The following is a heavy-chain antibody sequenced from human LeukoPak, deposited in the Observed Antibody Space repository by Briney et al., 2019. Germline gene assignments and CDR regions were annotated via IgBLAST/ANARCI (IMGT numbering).Heavy chain of an antibody. CDR2: INHSGST. J-gene: IGHJ5*02. D-gene: IGHD5-18*01. Sequence: PSETLSLTCAVYGGSFSGYYWSWIRQPPGKGLEWIGEINHSGSTNYNPSLKSRVSISVDTSKNQFSLKLSSVTAADTAVYYCAGYSYGYDRNWFDPWGQGTLVTVSS. CDR3: AGYSYGYDRNWFDP. V-gene: IGHV4-34*01. CDR1: GGSFSGYY.